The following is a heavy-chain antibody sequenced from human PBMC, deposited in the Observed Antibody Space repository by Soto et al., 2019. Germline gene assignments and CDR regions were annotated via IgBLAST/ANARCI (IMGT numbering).Heavy chain of an antibody. CDR3: ARLSSTFCTNGVCYEHKVYYYYYMDV. Sequence: GGSLRLSCASSGFPFSTYWMTWVRQAPGKGLEWVASINQDGSEKYYVDSVKGRFTISRDNAKNSLYLQMNSLRAEDTAVYYCARLSSTFCTNGVCYEHKVYYYYYMDVWGKGTTVTVSS. CDR1: GFPFSTYW. CDR2: INQDGSEK. J-gene: IGHJ6*03. D-gene: IGHD2-8*01. V-gene: IGHV3-7*01.